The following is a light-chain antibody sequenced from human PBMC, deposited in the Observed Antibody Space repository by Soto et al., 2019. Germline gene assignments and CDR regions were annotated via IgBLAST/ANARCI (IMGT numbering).Light chain of an antibody. CDR3: SSYTRSSTVI. Sequence: SARTPPASVSGSPGQSITFSCTGTSSDVGGYNYVSWYQHYPGKAPKLMICEVSNRPSGVSNRFSGSKSGNTASLTISGLQAEDEADYYCSSYTRSSTVIFGGGTEVTVL. CDR1: SSDVGGYNY. CDR2: EVS. J-gene: IGLJ2*01. V-gene: IGLV2-14*01.